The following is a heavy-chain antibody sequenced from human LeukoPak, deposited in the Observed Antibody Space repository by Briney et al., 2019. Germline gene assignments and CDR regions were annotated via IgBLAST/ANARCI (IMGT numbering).Heavy chain of an antibody. Sequence: SVKVSCKTSGGTFSSYAISWVRQAPGQGLEWMGRIIPILGIANYAQKFQGRVTITADKSTSTAYMELSSLRSEDTAVYYCAREERGKPPGYFDYWGQGTLVTVSS. D-gene: IGHD3-10*01. CDR2: IIPILGIA. CDR3: AREERGKPPGYFDY. CDR1: GGTFSSYA. J-gene: IGHJ4*02. V-gene: IGHV1-69*04.